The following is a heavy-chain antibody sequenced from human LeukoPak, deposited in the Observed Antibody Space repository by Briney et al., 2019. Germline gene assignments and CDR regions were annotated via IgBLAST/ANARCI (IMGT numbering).Heavy chain of an antibody. V-gene: IGHV1-69*13. CDR3: ARDPGDTIFGAVNDDY. Sequence: GASVKVSCKASGGTFSSYAISWVRQAPGQGLEWMGGIIPIFGTANYAQKFQGRVTITADESTSTAYMELSSLRSEDTAVYYCARDPGDTIFGAVNDDYWGQGTLVTVSS. CDR2: IIPIFGTA. CDR1: GGTFSSYA. D-gene: IGHD3-3*01. J-gene: IGHJ4*02.